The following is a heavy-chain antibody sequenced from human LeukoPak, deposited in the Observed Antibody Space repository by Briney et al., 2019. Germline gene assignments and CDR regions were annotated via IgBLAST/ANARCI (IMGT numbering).Heavy chain of an antibody. CDR2: IIPIFGTA. J-gene: IGHJ4*02. CDR1: GGTFSSYA. Sequence: SVKVSCKASGGTFSSYAISWVRQAPGQGLEWMGGIIPIFGTANYAQKFQGRVTITADESTSTAYMELSSLRSEDTAVYYCARDPTYQPLPLDWGQGTLVTVSS. D-gene: IGHD2-21*02. V-gene: IGHV1-69*13. CDR3: ARDPTYQPLPLD.